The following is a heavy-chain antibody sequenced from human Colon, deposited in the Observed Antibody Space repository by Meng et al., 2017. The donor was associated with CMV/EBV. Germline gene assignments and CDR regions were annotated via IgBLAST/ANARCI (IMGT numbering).Heavy chain of an antibody. V-gene: IGHV3-21*06. D-gene: IGHD2-15*01. CDR1: GFTFVAYS. CDR3: ATKGATVDGRGTFDI. CDR2: ITYGSTYT. J-gene: IGHJ3*02. Sequence: GGSLRPSCIGSGFTFVAYSMNWVRQAPGGGLEGISSITYGSTYTDYADSVKGRFTISRDNAKNSLYLQMNSLRGDDTAVYYCATKGATVDGRGTFDIWGQGTMVTVSS.